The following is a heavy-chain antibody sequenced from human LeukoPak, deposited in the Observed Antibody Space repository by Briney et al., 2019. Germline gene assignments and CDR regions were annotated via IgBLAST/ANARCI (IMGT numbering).Heavy chain of an antibody. CDR3: AKDIHPGLDSGASCCFDY. D-gene: IGHD3-22*01. J-gene: IGHJ4*02. CDR1: GYTFSRHG. V-gene: IGHV1-18*01. Sequence: ASVKVSCKTSGYTFSRHGITWVRQAPGQGLGWMGWVSGYNGNTNYAQNVQGRVTMTTDTSTNTAYMEPRSLRSDDTAVYYCAKDIHPGLDSGASCCFDYWGQGTPVTVSS. CDR2: VSGYNGNT.